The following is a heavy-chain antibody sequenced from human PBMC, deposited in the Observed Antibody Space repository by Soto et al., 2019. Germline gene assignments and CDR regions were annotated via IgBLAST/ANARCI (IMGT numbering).Heavy chain of an antibody. V-gene: IGHV3-15*01. CDR3: TTVLSYLDY. J-gene: IGHJ4*02. CDR1: RVSVWNTV. CDR2: IKSKTDGGAT. Sequence: PCCSLRIACAACRVSVWNTVVTLSCQNTGKGLESVGRIKSKTDGGATDYPAPVKGRFTISRDDSKNTLYLQMNSLKTEDPAVYDCTTVLSYLDYRGQGTLVLVSS.